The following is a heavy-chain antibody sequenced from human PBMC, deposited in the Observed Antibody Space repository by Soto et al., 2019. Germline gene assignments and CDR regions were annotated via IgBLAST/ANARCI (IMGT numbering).Heavy chain of an antibody. CDR3: ARDRSLRFLEWLDY. V-gene: IGHV3-21*01. J-gene: IGHJ4*02. CDR1: GFTFSSYS. CDR2: ISSSSSYI. Sequence: GGSLRLSCAASGFTFSSYSMNWVRQAPGKGLEWVSSISSSSSYIYYADSVKGRFTISRDNAKNSLYLQMNSLRAEDTAVYYCARDRSLRFLEWLDYWGQGTLVTVSS. D-gene: IGHD3-3*01.